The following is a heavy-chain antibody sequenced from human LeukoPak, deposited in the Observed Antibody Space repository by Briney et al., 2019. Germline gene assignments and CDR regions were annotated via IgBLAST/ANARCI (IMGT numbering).Heavy chain of an antibody. CDR3: AKDLRSTNGIVY. D-gene: IGHD3-3*01. J-gene: IGHJ4*02. CDR2: ISWDSGSI. CDR1: GFTFSSYA. V-gene: IGHV3-9*01. Sequence: GGSLRLSCAASGFTFSSYAMSWVRQAPGKGLEWVSGISWDSGSIVYAGSVKGRFTISRDNAKNSLYLQMNSLRAEDTALYYCAKDLRSTNGIVYWGQGTLVTVSS.